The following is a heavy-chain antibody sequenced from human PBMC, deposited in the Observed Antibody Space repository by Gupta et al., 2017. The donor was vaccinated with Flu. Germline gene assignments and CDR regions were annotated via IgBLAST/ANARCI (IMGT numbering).Heavy chain of an antibody. CDR2: INHSGST. V-gene: IGHV4-34*01. J-gene: IGHJ1*01. Sequence: QVQLQQWGAGLLKLSETLSLTCAVYGGSFSGYYWSWIRQPPGKGLEWIGEINHSGSTNYNPSLKSRVTISVDTSKNQFSLKLSSVTAADTAVYYCARTACSAGSCVTTSPYFQHWGQGTLVTVSS. D-gene: IGHD2-15*01. CDR1: GGSFSGYY. CDR3: ARTACSAGSCVTTSPYFQH.